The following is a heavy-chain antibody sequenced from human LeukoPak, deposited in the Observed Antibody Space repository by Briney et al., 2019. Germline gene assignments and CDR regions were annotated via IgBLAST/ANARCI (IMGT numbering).Heavy chain of an antibody. CDR1: GYSFTSYW. D-gene: IGHD2-21*01. CDR3: ARTGTYSSDAFDI. J-gene: IGHJ3*02. CDR2: IYPGDSDT. Sequence: GESLKISCKGSGYSFTSYWIDCVRQMPGKGLEWMGIIYPGDSDTRYSPSFQGQVTISADKSISTAYLQWSSLKASDTAMYYCARTGTYSSDAFDIWGQGTMVTVSS. V-gene: IGHV5-51*01.